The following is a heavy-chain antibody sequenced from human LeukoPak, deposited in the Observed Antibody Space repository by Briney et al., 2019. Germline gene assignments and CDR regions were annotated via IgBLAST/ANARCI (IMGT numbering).Heavy chain of an antibody. CDR3: ARGRSSGWYDGY. CDR2: IYTSGST. J-gene: IGHJ4*02. V-gene: IGHV4-4*07. D-gene: IGHD6-19*01. CDR1: GGSISNYY. Sequence: SETLSLTCTVSGGSISNYYWSWIRQPAGKGLEWIGRIYTSGSTNYNPSLKSRVTISVDTSKNQFSLKLSSVTAADTAVYYCARGRSSGWYDGYWGQGTLVTVSS.